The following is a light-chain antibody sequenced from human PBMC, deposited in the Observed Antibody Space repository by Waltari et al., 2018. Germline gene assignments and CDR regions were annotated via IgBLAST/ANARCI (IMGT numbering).Light chain of an antibody. V-gene: IGKV3-20*01. CDR1: QSLSSSY. J-gene: IGKJ1*01. CDR3: QQHDNSLWT. Sequence: IVLTQSPGTLSLSPGDTGTLSCRASQSLSSSYLAWYQQRPGQAPRLLIYGSSNRATGIPDRFSGSGSGTHFTLIITRLEPEDFAVYFCQQHDNSLWTFGQGTKVEVK. CDR2: GSS.